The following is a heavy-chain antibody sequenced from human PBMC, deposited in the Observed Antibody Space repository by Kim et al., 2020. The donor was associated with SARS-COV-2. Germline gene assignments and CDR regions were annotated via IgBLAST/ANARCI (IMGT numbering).Heavy chain of an antibody. CDR3: ARGLYSPYYYYYYMDV. Sequence: SETLSLTCTVSGGSISSYYWSWIRQPPGKGLEWIGYIYYSGSTNYNPSLKSRVTISVDTSKNQFSLKLSSVTAADTAVYYCARGLYSPYYYYYYMDVWGKGTTVTVSS. D-gene: IGHD5-18*01. CDR1: GGSISSYY. V-gene: IGHV4-59*01. CDR2: IYYSGST. J-gene: IGHJ6*03.